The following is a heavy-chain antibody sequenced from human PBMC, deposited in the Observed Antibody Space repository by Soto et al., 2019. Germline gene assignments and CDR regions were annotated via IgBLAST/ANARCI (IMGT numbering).Heavy chain of an antibody. CDR3: ARQMRGATISIYYYGMDV. CDR1: GGSISNFY. Sequence: ASETLSLTCTVSGGSISNFYWSWIRQPPGKGLEWIGYVYYTGSTSYNPSLKRRVTFSADSSRGQFSLRLSSVTAADTAVYYCARQMRGATISIYYYGMDVWGQGTTVTVSS. D-gene: IGHD5-12*01. CDR2: VYYTGST. V-gene: IGHV4-59*01. J-gene: IGHJ6*02.